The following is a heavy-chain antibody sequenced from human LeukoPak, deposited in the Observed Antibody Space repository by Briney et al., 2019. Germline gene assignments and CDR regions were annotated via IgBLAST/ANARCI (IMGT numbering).Heavy chain of an antibody. CDR2: IKEDGSEI. CDR3: AKASDTSQLDSSNFDY. D-gene: IGHD6-13*01. J-gene: IGHJ4*02. V-gene: IGHV3-7*01. Sequence: PGGSLRLSCAASGFTFSNYWMSWVRQAPGKGLEWVANIKEDGSEIYYVDSVKGRLTISRDNAKNSLYLQMNSLRVEDTAVYYCAKASDTSQLDSSNFDYWGQGTLVTVSS. CDR1: GFTFSNYW.